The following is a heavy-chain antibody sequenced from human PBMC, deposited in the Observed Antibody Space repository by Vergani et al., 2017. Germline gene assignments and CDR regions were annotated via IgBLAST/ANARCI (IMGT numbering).Heavy chain of an antibody. J-gene: IGHJ4*02. CDR3: ARDAFVGAYLDY. CDR1: GFTFSSYG. CDR2: IWYDGSNK. D-gene: IGHD1-26*01. Sequence: QVQLVESGGGVVQPGRSLRLSCAASGFTFSSYGMHWVRQAPGKGLEWVAVIWYDGSNKYYADSVKGRFTISRDNSKNTLYLQMNSLRAEDTAVYYCARDAFVGAYLDYWGQGTLVTVSS. V-gene: IGHV3-33*01.